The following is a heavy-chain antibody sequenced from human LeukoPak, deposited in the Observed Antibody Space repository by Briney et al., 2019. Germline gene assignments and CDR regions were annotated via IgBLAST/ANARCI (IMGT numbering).Heavy chain of an antibody. CDR2: ISAYNGNT. V-gene: IGHV1-18*01. CDR1: GYTFTNYG. CDR3: ARDQSVRLLQTSSTYFKHVFAI. D-gene: IGHD6-13*01. J-gene: IGHJ3*02. Sequence: ASVKVSCKTSGYTFTNYGISWVRQAPGLGLEWMGWISAYNGNTNYAQKVRGRVTMTTDTSTSTAYMELRSLRFDDTAVYYCARDQSVRLLQTSSTYFKHVFAIWGQGSMVTVSS.